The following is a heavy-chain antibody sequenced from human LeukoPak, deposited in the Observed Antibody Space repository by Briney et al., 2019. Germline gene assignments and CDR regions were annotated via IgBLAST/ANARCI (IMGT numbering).Heavy chain of an antibody. CDR3: ARGQSIAAAGTVDY. Sequence: ASVKVSCKASGYTFTSYGISWVRQAPGQGLEWMGWISAYNGNTNYAQKLQGRVTMTTDTSTSTAYMELRSLRSDATAVYYCARGQSIAAAGTVDYWGQGTLVTVSS. V-gene: IGHV1-18*01. J-gene: IGHJ4*02. CDR1: GYTFTSYG. D-gene: IGHD6-13*01. CDR2: ISAYNGNT.